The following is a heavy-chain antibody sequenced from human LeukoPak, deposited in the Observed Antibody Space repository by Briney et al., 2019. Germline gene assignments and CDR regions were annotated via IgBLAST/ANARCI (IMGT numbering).Heavy chain of an antibody. CDR2: ISSSSSYI. Sequence: GGSLRLSCAASGFTFSTYSMNWVRQAPGKGLEWVSSISSSSSYIYYADSVKGRFTISRDNAKNSLYLQMNSLRAEDTAVYYCARVSFPETVTTSLNWFDPWGQGTLVTVSS. D-gene: IGHD4-11*01. CDR1: GFTFSTYS. V-gene: IGHV3-21*01. J-gene: IGHJ5*02. CDR3: ARVSFPETVTTSLNWFDP.